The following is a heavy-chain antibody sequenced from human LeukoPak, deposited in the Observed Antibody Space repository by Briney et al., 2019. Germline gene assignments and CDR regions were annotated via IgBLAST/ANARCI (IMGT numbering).Heavy chain of an antibody. D-gene: IGHD3-9*01. CDR2: ISGSGGST. CDR3: AGGEILTGHYTFDY. J-gene: IGHJ4*02. CDR1: GFTFSSYG. V-gene: IGHV3-23*01. Sequence: GGSLRLSCAASGFTFSSYGMHWVRQAPGKGLEWVSSISGSGGSTYYADSVKGRFTISRDNSKNTLYLQMNSLRAEDTAVYYCAGGEILTGHYTFDYWGQGTLVTVSS.